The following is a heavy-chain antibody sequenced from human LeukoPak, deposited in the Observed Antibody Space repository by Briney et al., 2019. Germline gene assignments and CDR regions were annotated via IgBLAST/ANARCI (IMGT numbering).Heavy chain of an antibody. Sequence: GGPLRLSCAAPGFTLIDYYMSWIRQAPGKGLEWVSYISSSGSTIYYADSVKGRFTISRDNAKNSLYLQMNSLRAEDTAVYYCARGADTAMVTGSDYWGQGTLVTVSS. CDR2: ISSSGSTI. J-gene: IGHJ4*02. CDR3: ARGADTAMVTGSDY. D-gene: IGHD5-18*01. CDR1: GFTLIDYY. V-gene: IGHV3-11*01.